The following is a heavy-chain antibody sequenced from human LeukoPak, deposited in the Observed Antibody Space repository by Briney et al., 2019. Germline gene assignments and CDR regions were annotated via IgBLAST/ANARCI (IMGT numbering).Heavy chain of an antibody. V-gene: IGHV3-48*04. J-gene: IGHJ6*03. CDR2: ISSSSSTI. D-gene: IGHD3-3*01. CDR1: GFTFSSYS. CDR3: ARDGAEYYDFWSGFYTGYYYYYMDV. Sequence: GGSLRLSCAASGFTFSSYSMNWVRQAPGKGLEWVSYISSSSSTIYYADSVKGRLTISRDNAKNSLYLQMNSLRAEDTAVYYCARDGAEYYDFWSGFYTGYYYYYMDVWGKGTAVTVSS.